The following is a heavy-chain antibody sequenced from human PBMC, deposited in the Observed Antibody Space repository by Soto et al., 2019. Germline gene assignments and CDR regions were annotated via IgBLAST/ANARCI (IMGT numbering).Heavy chain of an antibody. D-gene: IGHD4-17*01. CDR2: IKEDGSEK. Sequence: GALILPFAFSGCTFKHYLMGLVRQAPGKGLEWVANIKEDGSEKYYVDSVRGRFTISRDNAKNSLYLQMNSLRVEDTAIYYCAAGTWVTTSDYWGQGTRVTVSS. CDR1: GCTFKHYL. J-gene: IGHJ4*02. V-gene: IGHV3-7*03. CDR3: AAGTWVTTSDY.